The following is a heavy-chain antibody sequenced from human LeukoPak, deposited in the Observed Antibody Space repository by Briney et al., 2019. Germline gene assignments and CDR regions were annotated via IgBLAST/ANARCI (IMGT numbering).Heavy chain of an antibody. CDR2: IKQDGSEK. CDR1: GFTFSSYW. CDR3: ARVRGSSWYWDFDY. Sequence: GGSLRLSCAASGFTFSSYWMSWVRQAPGRGLEWVANIKQDGSEKYYVDSVKGRFTISRDNAKNSLYLQMNSLRAEDTAVYYCARVRGSSWYWDFDYWGQGTLVTVSS. J-gene: IGHJ4*02. V-gene: IGHV3-7*01. D-gene: IGHD6-13*01.